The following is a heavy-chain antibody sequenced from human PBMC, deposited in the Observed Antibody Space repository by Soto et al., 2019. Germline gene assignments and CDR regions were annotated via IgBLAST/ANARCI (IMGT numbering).Heavy chain of an antibody. CDR3: ARGRLQLPYYYYGMDV. J-gene: IGHJ6*02. Sequence: SETLSLTCTVSGGSISSGGYSWRWIRQHPGKGLEWIGYIYYSGSTYYNPSLKSRVTISVYASKNQFSLKLSSVTAADTAVYYCARGRLQLPYYYYGMDVWGQGTTVTVSS. V-gene: IGHV4-31*03. CDR1: GGSISSGGYS. CDR2: IYYSGST. D-gene: IGHD5-12*01.